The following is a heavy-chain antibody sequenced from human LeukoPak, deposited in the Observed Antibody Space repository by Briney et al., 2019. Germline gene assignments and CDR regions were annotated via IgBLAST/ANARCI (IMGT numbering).Heavy chain of an antibody. CDR2: ISYDGSNK. J-gene: IGHJ3*02. CDR1: GFTFSSYG. V-gene: IGHV3-30*18. Sequence: TGRSLRLSCAASGFTFSSYGMHWVRQAPGKGLEWVAVISYDGSNKYYADSVKGRFTISRDNSKNTLYLQMNSLRAEDTAVYYCANERSTLVSDAFDIWGQGTMVTVSS. CDR3: ANERSTLVSDAFDI.